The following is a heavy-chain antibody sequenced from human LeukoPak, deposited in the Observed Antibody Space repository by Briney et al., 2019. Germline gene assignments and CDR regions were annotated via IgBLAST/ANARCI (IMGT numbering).Heavy chain of an antibody. CDR2: IYHSGNT. V-gene: IGHV4-38-2*01. Sequence: SETLSLTCAVSDYSISSGYYWGWLRPPPGKGLEWMGSIYHSGNTYYNPSLKRRVTISVDTSKNQFSVKLNSVTAAETAVYYCARVRYYGSGTYPIVGPFDYWGQGTLVTVSS. CDR3: ARVRYYGSGTYPIVGPFDY. J-gene: IGHJ4*02. CDR1: DYSISSGYY. D-gene: IGHD3-10*01.